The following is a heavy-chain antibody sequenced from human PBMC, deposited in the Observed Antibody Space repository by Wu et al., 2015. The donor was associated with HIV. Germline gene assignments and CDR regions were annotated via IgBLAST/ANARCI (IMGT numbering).Heavy chain of an antibody. CDR1: GGTFNSYV. J-gene: IGHJ6*03. D-gene: IGHD2-2*01. Sequence: QVQLVQSGAEVKKPGSSMKVSCKASGGTFNSYVISWVRQAPGQGLEWMGGIIPIFGTANFAQKFQGRLTIAADESTSTVYMGLSSLRSEDTAVYYCALRGGXGVVVPGATYYYYYMDVWGKGTTVTVSS. CDR2: IIPIFGTA. CDR3: ALRGGXGVVVPGATYYYYYMDV. V-gene: IGHV1-69*01.